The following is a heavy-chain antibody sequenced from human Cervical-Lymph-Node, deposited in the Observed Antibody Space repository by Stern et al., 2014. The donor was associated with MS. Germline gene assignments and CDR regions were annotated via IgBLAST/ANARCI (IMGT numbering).Heavy chain of an antibody. D-gene: IGHD2-2*01. V-gene: IGHV2-5*02. CDR3: ATHAPGVVPAALDY. Sequence: QITLKESGPTLVKPTQTLTLTCTFSGFSLSTSGVGVGWIRQPPGKALEWLAFIYWDDSKRYSPSLKNRLTITKDTSKNQVLLTMNNMDPVDTATFYCATHAPGVVPAALDYWGQGTLVTVSS. J-gene: IGHJ4*02. CDR1: GFSLSTSGVG. CDR2: IYWDDSK.